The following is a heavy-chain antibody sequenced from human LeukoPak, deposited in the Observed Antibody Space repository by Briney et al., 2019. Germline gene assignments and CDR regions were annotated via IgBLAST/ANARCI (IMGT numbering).Heavy chain of an antibody. V-gene: IGHV4-59*01. D-gene: IGHD6-19*01. Sequence: PSETLSLTCAVSGGSISPYYWGWIRQPPGRGLQWIGYIYYTGSTNYNPSLNSRVTISVDTSKNQFSLKLSSVTAADTAVYYCARGSGWRLDYWGQGNLVTVSS. CDR2: IYYTGST. CDR1: GGSISPYY. CDR3: ARGSGWRLDY. J-gene: IGHJ4*02.